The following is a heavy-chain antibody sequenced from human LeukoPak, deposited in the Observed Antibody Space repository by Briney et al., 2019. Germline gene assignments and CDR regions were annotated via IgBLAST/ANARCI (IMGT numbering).Heavy chain of an antibody. CDR3: ARIGTQWLLRGCFDY. CDR1: GFTLSSYS. J-gene: IGHJ4*02. CDR2: ISFDGSNK. V-gene: IGHV3-30-3*01. Sequence: GGSLRLSCVASGFTLSSYSMPWVRQAPGKGLEWVAMISFDGSNKYYADSVKGRFTISRDNSKNTLSLQMTSLRADDTAVYYCARIGTQWLLRGCFDYWGQGSLVTVSS. D-gene: IGHD6-19*01.